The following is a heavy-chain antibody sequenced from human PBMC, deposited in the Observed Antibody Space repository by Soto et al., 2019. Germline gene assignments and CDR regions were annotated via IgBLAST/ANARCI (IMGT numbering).Heavy chain of an antibody. V-gene: IGHV1-58*01. CDR2: IVVGSGNT. J-gene: IGHJ6*02. D-gene: IGHD6-13*01. Sequence: EASVKVSCKASGFTFTSSAVQWVRQARGQRLEWIGWIVVGSGNTIYAQKFQERVTITRDLSTSTAYMELSSLRSEDTAVHYCAAKGQQHLGYYNGMDVWGQGTTVTVSS. CDR1: GFTFTSSA. CDR3: AAKGQQHLGYYNGMDV.